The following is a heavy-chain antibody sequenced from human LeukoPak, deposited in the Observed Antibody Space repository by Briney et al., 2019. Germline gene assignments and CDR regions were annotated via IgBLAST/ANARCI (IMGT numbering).Heavy chain of an antibody. J-gene: IGHJ6*03. D-gene: IGHD3-22*01. Sequence: GGSLRLSCAASGFTFSSYGMHWVRQAPGKGLEWVAFIRYDGSNKYYADSVKGRFTISRDNSKNTLYLQMNSLRAEDTAVYYCAKRGDYYDSSGYYVNYYYYYMDVWGKGTTVTVSS. CDR1: GFTFSSYG. CDR2: IRYDGSNK. V-gene: IGHV3-30*02. CDR3: AKRGDYYDSSGYYVNYYYYYMDV.